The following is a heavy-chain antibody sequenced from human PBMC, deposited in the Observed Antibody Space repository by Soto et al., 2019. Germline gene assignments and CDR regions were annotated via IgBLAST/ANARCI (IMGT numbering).Heavy chain of an antibody. CDR1: GFTFSSYA. Sequence: EVQLLESGGGLVQPGGSLRLSCAASGFTFSSYAMSWVRQAPGKGLEWVSAISGSGGSTYYADSVKGRFTISRDNSKNTLYLQMNSLRAEDTAVYYCAKNQQQHVPIYYYCYMDVWGKGTTVTVSS. CDR3: AKNQQQHVPIYYYCYMDV. V-gene: IGHV3-23*01. J-gene: IGHJ6*03. D-gene: IGHD6-6*01. CDR2: ISGSGGST.